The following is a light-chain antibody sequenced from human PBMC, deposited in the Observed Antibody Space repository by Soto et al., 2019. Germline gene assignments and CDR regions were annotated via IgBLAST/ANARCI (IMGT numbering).Light chain of an antibody. CDR3: QQYNIWPRT. Sequence: EIVLTQSPVTLSLSPGERATLSCRASQSVSNNYLAWYQQKPGQAPRLLIYGASTRATGIPARFSGSGSGTEFTLTISSLQSEDFAVYYCQQYNIWPRTFGQRTKVDIK. CDR2: GAS. V-gene: IGKV3-15*01. CDR1: QSVSNN. J-gene: IGKJ1*01.